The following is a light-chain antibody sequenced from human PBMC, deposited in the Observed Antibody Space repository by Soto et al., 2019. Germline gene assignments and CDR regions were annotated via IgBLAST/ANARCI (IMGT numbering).Light chain of an antibody. V-gene: IGKV3-20*01. CDR2: CTS. J-gene: IGKJ3*01. CDR1: QSVRNNY. Sequence: ELVLTQSPGTLSLSPGERATLSCRASQSVRNNYFAWYQQQPGQAPRLLIYCTSPMDTDIPDRCSGSGSGTALTLTISRLEPEDYAVYYCQQYGSSYTFGPGTTVEIK. CDR3: QQYGSSYT.